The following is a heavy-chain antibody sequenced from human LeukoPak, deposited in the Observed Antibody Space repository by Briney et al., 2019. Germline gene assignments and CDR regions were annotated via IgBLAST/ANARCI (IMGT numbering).Heavy chain of an antibody. Sequence: PSETLSLTCTVSGGSISSYYWSWIRQPPRKGLEWIGYIYYSGSTNYNPSLESRVIISVDTSKNQFSLKLSSVTAADTAVYYCARRIAVAGPFDYWGQGTLVTVSS. CDR2: IYYSGST. V-gene: IGHV4-59*08. D-gene: IGHD6-19*01. CDR1: GGSISSYY. CDR3: ARRIAVAGPFDY. J-gene: IGHJ4*02.